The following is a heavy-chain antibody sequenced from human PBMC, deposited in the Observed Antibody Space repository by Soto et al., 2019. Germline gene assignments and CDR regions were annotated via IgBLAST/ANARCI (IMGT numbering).Heavy chain of an antibody. D-gene: IGHD2-15*01. V-gene: IGHV1-2*02. J-gene: IGHJ4*02. Sequence: QVQLVQSGAEVKKPGASVKVSCKASGYTFTGYYMHWVRQAPGQGLEWMGWINPNSGGTNYAQKFQGRVTMTRETAIRPAYMGLSSLRSDARAVNNLARVVVSADSIKGRRAYFAYWGQETLVMVS. CDR2: INPNSGGT. CDR1: GYTFTGYY. CDR3: ARVVVSADSIKGRRAYFAY.